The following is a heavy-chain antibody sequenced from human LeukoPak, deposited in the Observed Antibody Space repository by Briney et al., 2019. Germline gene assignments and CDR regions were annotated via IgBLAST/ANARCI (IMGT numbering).Heavy chain of an antibody. D-gene: IGHD6-13*01. CDR3: TRISSLAAAGLDY. CDR1: GFTFGDYA. J-gene: IGHJ4*02. V-gene: IGHV3-49*03. Sequence: GRSLRLSCTPSGFTFGDYAMSWFRQAPGKGLEWVGFIRSKAYGGTTEYAASVKGRFTISRDDSKSIAYLQMNSLKTEDTAVYYCTRISSLAAAGLDYWGQGALVTVSS. CDR2: IRSKAYGGTT.